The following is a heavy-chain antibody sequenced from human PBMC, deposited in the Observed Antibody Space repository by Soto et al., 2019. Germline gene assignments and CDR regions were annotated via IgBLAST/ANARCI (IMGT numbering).Heavy chain of an antibody. J-gene: IGHJ4*02. CDR1: GDSVTSHY. CDR2: MHYTGFT. D-gene: IGHD1-26*01. V-gene: IGHV4-59*02. Sequence: SETLSLTCSFSGDSVTSHYLTWIRQSPEKGLEWIGYMHYTGFTHYNPSLKSRVTISVDTSKNQFSLKLTSVTAADTAVYYCARGYRVGATEPFDYWGQGTLVTVSS. CDR3: ARGYRVGATEPFDY.